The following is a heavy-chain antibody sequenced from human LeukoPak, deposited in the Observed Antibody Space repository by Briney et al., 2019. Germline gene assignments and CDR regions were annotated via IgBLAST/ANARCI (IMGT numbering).Heavy chain of an antibody. CDR1: GYTFTGYY. J-gene: IGHJ5*02. CDR2: INPNSGGT. V-gene: IGHV1-2*02. CDR3: ARNIVVVPAARSRFDP. Sequence: ASVKVSCKASGYTFTGYYMHWVRQASGQGLEWMGWINPNSGGTNYAQKFQGRVTMTRDTSISTAYMELSRLRSDDTAVYYCARNIVVVPAARSRFDPWGQGTLVTVSS. D-gene: IGHD2-2*01.